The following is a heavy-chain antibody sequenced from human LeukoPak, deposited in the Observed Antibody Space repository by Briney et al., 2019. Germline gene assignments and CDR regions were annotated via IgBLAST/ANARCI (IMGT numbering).Heavy chain of an antibody. CDR2: INPNSGGT. D-gene: IGHD1-14*01. V-gene: IGHV1-2*02. J-gene: IGHJ4*02. CDR1: GYTFTGYY. CDR3: ASWDERESQTEGDDY. Sequence: ASVKVSCKASGYTFTGYYMHWVRQAPGQGLEWMGWINPNSGGTNYAQKFQGRVTMTRDTSISTAYMELSRLRSDDTAVYYCASWDERESQTEGDDYWGQGTLVTVSS.